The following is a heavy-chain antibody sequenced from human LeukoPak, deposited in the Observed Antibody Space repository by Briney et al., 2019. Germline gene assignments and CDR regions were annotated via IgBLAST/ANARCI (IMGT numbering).Heavy chain of an antibody. D-gene: IGHD6-13*01. CDR3: TRTDSSSWSFDY. Sequence: SETLSLTCTVSGGSISSYYWSWIRQSAGKGLEWIGRIYTSGSTNYNPSLKSRVTMSVETSKNQFSLKLSSVTAADTAVYYCTRTDSSSWSFDYWGQGTLVTVSS. CDR2: IYTSGST. J-gene: IGHJ4*02. V-gene: IGHV4-4*07. CDR1: GGSISSYY.